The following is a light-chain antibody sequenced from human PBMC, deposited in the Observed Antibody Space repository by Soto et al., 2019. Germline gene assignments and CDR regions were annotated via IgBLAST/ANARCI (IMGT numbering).Light chain of an antibody. J-gene: IGKJ1*01. CDR2: GAS. CDR3: QQFDTTPWT. Sequence: EFVLTQSPGTLSLSPGERATLSCRASQSVRSRYLAWYQQKSGQAPRLLIYGASSRATGIPDRFSGSGSGTDFTLTISRLEPEDFAVYSCQQFDTTPWTFGQGTKVEFK. V-gene: IGKV3-20*01. CDR1: QSVRSRY.